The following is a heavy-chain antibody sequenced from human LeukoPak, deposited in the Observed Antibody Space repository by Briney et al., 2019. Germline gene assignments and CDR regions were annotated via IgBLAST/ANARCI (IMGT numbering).Heavy chain of an antibody. V-gene: IGHV3-9*01. CDR3: ATLGGYCSSTSCYYRGSYYYMDV. Sequence: PGGSLRLSCAASGFTFDDYAMHWVRQAPGKGLEWVSGISWNSGSIGYADSVKGRFTISRDNAKNSLYMQMNSLRAEDTALYYCATLGGYCSSTSCYYRGSYYYMDVWGNGNTVTVSS. CDR2: ISWNSGSI. CDR1: GFTFDDYA. J-gene: IGHJ6*03. D-gene: IGHD2-2*01.